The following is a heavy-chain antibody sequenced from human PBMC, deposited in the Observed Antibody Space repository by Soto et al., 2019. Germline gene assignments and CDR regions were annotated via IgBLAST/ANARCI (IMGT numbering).Heavy chain of an antibody. CDR3: AREAGYCSRTSCYRRAFDT. CDR1: GFTFSGHW. CDR2: INTDGGTS. Sequence: EVQLVESGGDLVQPGGSLRLSCAAYGFTFSGHWMHWVRQVPGKGLEWVSGINTDGGTSAYADSVKGRFTISRDNAKNTLYLQMNALRAEDTAVYYCAREAGYCSRTSCYRRAFDTWGQGTTVTVSS. J-gene: IGHJ3*02. V-gene: IGHV3-74*03. D-gene: IGHD2-2*01.